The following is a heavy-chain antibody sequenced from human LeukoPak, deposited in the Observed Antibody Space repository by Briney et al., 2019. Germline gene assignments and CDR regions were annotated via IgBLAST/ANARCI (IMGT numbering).Heavy chain of an antibody. CDR2: INPNSGGT. V-gene: IGHV1-2*02. J-gene: IGHJ4*02. CDR3: ARVGGYYYDSSGYYYFDY. CDR1: GYTFTSYG. D-gene: IGHD3-22*01. Sequence: ASVKVSCKASGYTFTSYGISWVRQAPGQGLEWMGWINPNSGGTNYAQKFQGRVTMTRDTSISTAYMELSRLRSDDTAVYYCARVGGYYYDSSGYYYFDYWGQGTLVTVSS.